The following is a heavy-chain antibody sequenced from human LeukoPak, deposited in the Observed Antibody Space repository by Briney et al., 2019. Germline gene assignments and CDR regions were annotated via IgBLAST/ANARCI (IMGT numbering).Heavy chain of an antibody. CDR2: IYHSGST. Sequence: SETLSLTCTVSGGSISSYYWSWIRQPPGKGLEWIGYIYHSGSTNYNPSLKSRVTISVDTSKKQFSLKLSSVTAADTAVYYCARDGGGYDYWGQGTLVTVSS. J-gene: IGHJ4*02. CDR1: GGSISSYY. D-gene: IGHD3-16*01. CDR3: ARDGGGYDY. V-gene: IGHV4-59*12.